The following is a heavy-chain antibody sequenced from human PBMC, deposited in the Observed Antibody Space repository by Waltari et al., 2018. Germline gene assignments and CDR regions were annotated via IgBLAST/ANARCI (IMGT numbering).Heavy chain of an antibody. D-gene: IGHD3-10*01. J-gene: IGHJ4*02. CDR1: GGTFSSYA. CDR2: VILVFGTA. V-gene: IGHV1-69*13. Sequence: QVQLVQSGAEVKKPGSSVKVSCKASGGTFSSYAISWVRQAPGQGLEWMGGVILVFGTANYAQNVEGRVKMTADETTSTAYRELSSLRSEDTAVYYCARDAPTMVQGPLNYWGQGTLVTVSS. CDR3: ARDAPTMVQGPLNY.